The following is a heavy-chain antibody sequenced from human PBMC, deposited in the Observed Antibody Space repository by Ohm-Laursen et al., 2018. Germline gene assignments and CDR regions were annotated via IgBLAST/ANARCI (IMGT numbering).Heavy chain of an antibody. D-gene: IGHD4-17*01. V-gene: IGHV3-15*01. J-gene: IGHJ5*02. CDR3: TTEHYAWFDP. CDR2: IKSKTDGGTT. CDR1: GFTFSNAW. Sequence: SLRLSCTASGFTFSNAWMSWVRQAPGKGLEWVGRIKSKTDGGTTDYAAPVKGRFTISGDDSKNTLYLQMNSLKTEDTAVYYCTTEHYAWFDPWGQGTLVTVSS.